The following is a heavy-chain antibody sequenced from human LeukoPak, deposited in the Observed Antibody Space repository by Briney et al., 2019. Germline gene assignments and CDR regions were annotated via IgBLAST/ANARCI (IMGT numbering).Heavy chain of an antibody. CDR1: GGSISSGSYY. CDR2: IYTSGST. D-gene: IGHD2-2*02. J-gene: IGHJ6*03. V-gene: IGHV4-61*02. CDR3: ARIGYCTSSSCYTSYYYYYMDV. Sequence: SQTLSLTCTVSGGSISSGSYYWSWIRQPAGKGLEWIGRIYTSGSTNYNPSLKSRVTISVDTSKNQFSLKLSSVTAADTAAYYCARIGYCTSSSCYTSYYYYYMDVWGKGTTVTVSS.